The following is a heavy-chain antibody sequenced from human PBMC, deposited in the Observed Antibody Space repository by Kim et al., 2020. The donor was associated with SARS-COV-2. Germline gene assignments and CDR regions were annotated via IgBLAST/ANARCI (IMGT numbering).Heavy chain of an antibody. CDR1: GYTFTGYY. D-gene: IGHD2-2*01. Sequence: ASVKVSCKASGYTFTGYYMHWVRQAPGQGLEWMGWINPNSGGTNYAQKFQGWVTMTRDTSISTAYMELSRLRADDTAVYYCAINYCSSTSCYLDDAFDIWGKGTRVT. V-gene: IGHV1-2*04. J-gene: IGHJ3*02. CDR2: INPNSGGT. CDR3: AINYCSSTSCYLDDAFDI.